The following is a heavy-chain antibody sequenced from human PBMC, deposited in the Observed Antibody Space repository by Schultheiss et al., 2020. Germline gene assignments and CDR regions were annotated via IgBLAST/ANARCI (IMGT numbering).Heavy chain of an antibody. V-gene: IGHV3-23*01. CDR2: MKESGTST. J-gene: IGHJ4*02. CDR1: GFTFSNNA. D-gene: IGHD1-20*01. CDR3: ASSNWNYVDY. Sequence: GGSLRLSCAASGFTFSNNAMSWVRQAPGKGLEWVSAMKESGTSTYYADSVKGRFTISRDYSKNTLYLQMNSLRAEDTAVYYCASSNWNYVDYWGQGTLVTVSS.